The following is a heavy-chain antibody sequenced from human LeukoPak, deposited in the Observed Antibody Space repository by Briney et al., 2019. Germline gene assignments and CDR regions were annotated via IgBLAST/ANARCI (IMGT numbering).Heavy chain of an antibody. V-gene: IGHV4-30-4*07. J-gene: IGHJ3*02. D-gene: IGHD3-22*01. CDR3: ARSIVVVISEGPIDPFDI. CDR1: GGSISSGGYS. CDR2: IYHSGST. Sequence: PSETLSLTCAVSGGSISSGGYSWSWIRQPPGKGLEWIGYIYHSGSTYYNPPLKSRVTISVDTSKNQFSLKLSSVTAADTAVYYCARSIVVVISEGPIDPFDIWGQGTMVTVSS.